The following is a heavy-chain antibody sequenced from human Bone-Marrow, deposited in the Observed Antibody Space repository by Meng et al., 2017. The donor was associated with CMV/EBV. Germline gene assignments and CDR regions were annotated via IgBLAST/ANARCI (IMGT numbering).Heavy chain of an antibody. D-gene: IGHD3-22*01. Sequence: GGSLRLSCAASGFTFSSYSMNWVRQAPGKGLEWVSRINSDGSSTSYADSVKGRFTISRDNAKNTLYLQMNSLSTEDTAVYYCAKDRVPYDSSTYYFHWGQGTLVTVSS. V-gene: IGHV3-74*01. CDR1: GFTFSSYS. CDR3: AKDRVPYDSSTYYFH. CDR2: INSDGSST. J-gene: IGHJ4*02.